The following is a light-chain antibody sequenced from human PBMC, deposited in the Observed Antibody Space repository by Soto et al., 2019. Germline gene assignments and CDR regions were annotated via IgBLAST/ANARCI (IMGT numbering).Light chain of an antibody. J-gene: IGLJ1*01. CDR1: SSDVGGYNY. CDR3: CSYAGSYTLYV. V-gene: IGLV2-11*01. CDR2: DVS. Sequence: QSVLTQPRSVSGSPGQSVTISCTGTSSDVGGYNYVSWYQQHPGKAPKLMIYDVSKRPSGVPDRLSGSKSGNTASLTISGLQAEDEADYYCCSYAGSYTLYVFGTGTKSPS.